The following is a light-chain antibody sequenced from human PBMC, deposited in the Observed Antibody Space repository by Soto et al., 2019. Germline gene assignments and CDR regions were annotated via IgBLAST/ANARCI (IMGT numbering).Light chain of an antibody. J-gene: IGLJ1*01. CDR3: SSYAGSNNV. CDR2: EVS. CDR1: SSDVGGYNY. V-gene: IGLV2-8*01. Sequence: SVLTXPPSASGSPGQSVTISCTGTSSDVGGYNYVSWYQQHPGKAPKLMIYEVSKRPSGVPDRFSGSKSGNAASLTVSGLQAEDEADYYCSSYAGSNNVFGTGTKVTVL.